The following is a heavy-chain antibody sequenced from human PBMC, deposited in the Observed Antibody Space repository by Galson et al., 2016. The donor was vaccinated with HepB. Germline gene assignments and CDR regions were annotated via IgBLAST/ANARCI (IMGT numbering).Heavy chain of an antibody. D-gene: IGHD5-24*01. J-gene: IGHJ3*02. Sequence: SETLSLTCTVSGGSISSSSYYWGWIRQPPGKGLEWIGSMYYSGTTYYNPSLKSRVTIFEDKSKNQFSLKLSSVTAADTAVYYCASPMTTIAYDAFDIWGQGTMVTVS. CDR1: GGSISSSSYY. CDR2: MYYSGTT. V-gene: IGHV4-39*01. CDR3: ASPMTTIAYDAFDI.